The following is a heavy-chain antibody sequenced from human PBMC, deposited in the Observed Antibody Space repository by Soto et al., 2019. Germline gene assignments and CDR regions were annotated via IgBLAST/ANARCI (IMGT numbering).Heavy chain of an antibody. CDR3: AKGAEGYVVSCLDF. CDR2: ITSTGSST. D-gene: IGHD5-12*01. V-gene: IGHV3-23*01. J-gene: IGHJ4*02. CDR1: GFIFSNYA. Sequence: EVQLLESGGGLVQPGGSLRLSCAASGFIFSNYAMTWVRQAPGEGLEWVSGITSTGSSTYYADSVKGRFTISRDNGKNTLFLQNTSMRAVDTAVYYCAKGAEGYVVSCLDFWGQGTLVSVSS.